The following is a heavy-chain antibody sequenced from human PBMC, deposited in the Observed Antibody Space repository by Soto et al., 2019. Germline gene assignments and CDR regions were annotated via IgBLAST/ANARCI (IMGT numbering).Heavy chain of an antibody. CDR1: GFTVSTNF. D-gene: IGHD1-1*01. J-gene: IGHJ4*02. V-gene: IGHV3-53*01. Sequence: EVQLVESGGGLIQPGGSLRLSCAASGFTVSTNFVTWVRQAPGKGLEWVSSLYSGGSTYYADSVKGRFTISTDNSKNTLFLQMNSLRAEDTAVYYCAGARTQLELHYWGQGTLVTVSS. CDR2: LYSGGST. CDR3: AGARTQLELHY.